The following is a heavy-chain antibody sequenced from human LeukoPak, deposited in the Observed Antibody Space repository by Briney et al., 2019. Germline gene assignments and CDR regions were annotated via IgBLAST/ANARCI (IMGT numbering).Heavy chain of an antibody. J-gene: IGHJ4*02. CDR1: GYSFSSYW. CDR3: ARMGAAAAAFDY. Sequence: GESLKISCKGSGYSFSSYWIGWVRHLPGRGLEWMGIINPADSDTRYGPSFQGQITMSADKSISTAYLQWSSLKAPDTAMYYCARMGAAAAAFDYWGQGTLVTVSS. V-gene: IGHV5-51*01. CDR2: INPADSDT. D-gene: IGHD6-25*01.